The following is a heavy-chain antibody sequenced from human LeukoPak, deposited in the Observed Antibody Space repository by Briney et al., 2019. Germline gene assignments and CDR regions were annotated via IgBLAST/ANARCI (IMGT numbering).Heavy chain of an antibody. Sequence: LETLSLTCTVSGGSISSSSYYWGWIRQPPGKGLEWIGSIYYSGSTYYNPSLKSRVTISVDTSKNQFSLKLSSVTAADTAVYYCARIYYDYVWGSYRPYYFDYWGQGTLVTVSS. V-gene: IGHV4-39*01. J-gene: IGHJ4*02. CDR3: ARIYYDYVWGSYRPYYFDY. CDR2: IYYSGST. D-gene: IGHD3-16*02. CDR1: GGSISSSSYY.